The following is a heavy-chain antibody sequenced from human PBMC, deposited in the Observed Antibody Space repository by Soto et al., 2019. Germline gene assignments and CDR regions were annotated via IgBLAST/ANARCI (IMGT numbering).Heavy chain of an antibody. D-gene: IGHD4-17*01. CDR2: MNPNSGNT. Sequence: ASVKVSCKASGYTFTSYAMHWVRQATGQGLEWMGWMNPNSGNTGYAQKFQGRVTMTRNTSISTAYMELSSLRSEDTAVYYCARERSYGMDVWGQGTTVTVSS. CDR1: GYTFTSYA. CDR3: ARERSYGMDV. J-gene: IGHJ6*02. V-gene: IGHV1-8*02.